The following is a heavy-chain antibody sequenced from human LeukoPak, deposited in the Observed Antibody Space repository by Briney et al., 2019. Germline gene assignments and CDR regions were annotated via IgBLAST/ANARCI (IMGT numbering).Heavy chain of an antibody. D-gene: IGHD3-3*01. Sequence: PSETLSLTCTVFGGSISRYYWSWIRQPPGKGLEWIGYIYYSGSTNYNPSLKSRVTISVDTSKNQFSLKLSSVTAVDTAVYYCARDVYYDFWSGYLDYWGQGTLVTVSS. V-gene: IGHV4-59*01. CDR1: GGSISRYY. CDR2: IYYSGST. CDR3: ARDVYYDFWSGYLDY. J-gene: IGHJ4*02.